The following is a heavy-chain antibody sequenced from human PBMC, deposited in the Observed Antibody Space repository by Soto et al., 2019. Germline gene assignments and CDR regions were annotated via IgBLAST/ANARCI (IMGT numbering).Heavy chain of an antibody. CDR3: ARVANYYDSSGYPSYFFDT. Sequence: SETLSLTCSISGGSFSRNNWSWIRQPPGRGLEWIGHISYSGSTTYNASLKSRLILSIDRSKNQFSLQLTSVTAADTAVYFCARVANYYDSSGYPSYFFDTWGQGILVTVSS. V-gene: IGHV4-59*13. CDR1: GGSFSRNN. CDR2: ISYSGST. J-gene: IGHJ4*02. D-gene: IGHD3-22*01.